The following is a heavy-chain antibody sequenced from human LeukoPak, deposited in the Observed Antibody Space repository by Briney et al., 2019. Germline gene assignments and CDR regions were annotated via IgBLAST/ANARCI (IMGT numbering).Heavy chain of an antibody. CDR2: ISSNGGST. V-gene: IGHV3-64D*06. D-gene: IGHD3-10*01. CDR3: VKATYYYGSGSYEIYYYGMDV. J-gene: IGHJ6*04. CDR1: GFTFSSYA. Sequence: GGSLRLSCSASGFTFSSYAMHWVRQAPGKGLEYVSAISSNGGSTYYADSVKGGFTISRDNSKNTLYLQMSSLRAEDTAVYYCVKATYYYGSGSYEIYYYGMDVWGKGTTVTVSS.